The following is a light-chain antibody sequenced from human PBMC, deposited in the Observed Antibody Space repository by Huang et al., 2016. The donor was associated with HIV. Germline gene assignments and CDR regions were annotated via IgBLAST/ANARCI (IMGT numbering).Light chain of an antibody. CDR3: QQYDIHPLT. CDR2: AAS. CDR1: QDINNF. Sequence: IRMTQSPSSLSASTGDRVTITCRANQDINNFLAWYQQRPGSVPKLLIYAASTLQSGVPSRFSGNGSGTDFTLTIGCLHTEDVATYYCQQYDIHPLTFGPGTRVDIK. V-gene: IGKV1-8*01. J-gene: IGKJ3*01.